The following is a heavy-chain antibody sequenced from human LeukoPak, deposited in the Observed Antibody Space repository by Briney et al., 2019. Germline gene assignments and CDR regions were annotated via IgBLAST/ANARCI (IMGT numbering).Heavy chain of an antibody. CDR1: GYTFTGCY. V-gene: IGHV1-18*04. Sequence: ASVKVSCKASGYTFTGCYMHWVRQAPGQGLEWMGWISGYNSKPFYAQNFQGRVTMTTDTSTSTVYMELRSLRSDDTAVYYCARAGGRSWFDPWGQGTLVTVSS. CDR2: ISGYNSKP. CDR3: ARAGGRSWFDP. J-gene: IGHJ5*02.